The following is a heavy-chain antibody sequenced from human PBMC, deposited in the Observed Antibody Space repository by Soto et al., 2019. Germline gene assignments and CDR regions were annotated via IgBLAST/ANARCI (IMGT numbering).Heavy chain of an antibody. CDR3: AHRGVYGESYSWFDP. CDR2: IYWNDDK. Sequence: QITLKESGPTLVKPTQTLTLTCTFSGFSLTTDGVGVGWIRQPPGKALEWLALIYWNDDKRYSPSLKSRLTSTNDTSKTQVVLRMTNMDPADTATYYCAHRGVYGESYSWFDPWGQGTLVTVSS. V-gene: IGHV2-5*01. J-gene: IGHJ5*02. D-gene: IGHD3-10*01. CDR1: GFSLTTDGVG.